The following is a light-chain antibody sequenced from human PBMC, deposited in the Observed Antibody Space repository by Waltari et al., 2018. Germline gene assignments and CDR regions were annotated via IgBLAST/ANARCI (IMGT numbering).Light chain of an antibody. CDR3: CSYAGSSPHVV. V-gene: IGLV2-23*01. J-gene: IGLJ2*01. Sequence: QSALTQPASVSGSPGQSITISCTGNSSDVGSYNLVSWYQQHPGKAPKLMIYEDTKRPSGVSDLFSGSKSGNTASLTISGLQAEDEADYYCCSYAGSSPHVVFGGGTKLTVL. CDR1: SSDVGSYNL. CDR2: EDT.